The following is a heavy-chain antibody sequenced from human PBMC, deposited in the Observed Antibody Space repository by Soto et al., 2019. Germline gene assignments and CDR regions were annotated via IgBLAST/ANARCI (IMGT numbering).Heavy chain of an antibody. Sequence: PSETLSLTCTVSGGSISSYYWSWIRQPPGKGLEWIGYIYYSGSTNYNPSLKSRVTISVDTSKNQFSLKLSSVTAADTAVYYCARLNRGVIIRAYYYYYYMDVWGKGITVTVSS. CDR2: IYYSGST. D-gene: IGHD3-10*01. CDR1: GGSISSYY. CDR3: ARLNRGVIIRAYYYYYYMDV. J-gene: IGHJ6*03. V-gene: IGHV4-59*08.